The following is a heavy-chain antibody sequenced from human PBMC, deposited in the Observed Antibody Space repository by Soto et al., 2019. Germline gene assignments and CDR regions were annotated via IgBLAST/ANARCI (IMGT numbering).Heavy chain of an antibody. D-gene: IGHD6-13*01. CDR2: FEPDNGET. Sequence: GAPEKVSCKVSGDTLSGLSRHGGRKAPGKGLECLGGFEPDNGETIYAQAFQGRVTMTEDTATDTAYLELSSLRSEDTAVYYCATSSHWYGYFHHWGQGTMVTVSS. CDR3: ATSSHWYGYFHH. J-gene: IGHJ1*01. V-gene: IGHV1-24*01. CDR1: GDTLSGLS.